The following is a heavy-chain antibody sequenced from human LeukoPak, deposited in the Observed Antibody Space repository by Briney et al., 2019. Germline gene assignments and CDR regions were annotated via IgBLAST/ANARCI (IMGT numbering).Heavy chain of an antibody. CDR1: GYTFNKNA. J-gene: IGHJ4*02. CDR2: VSTYNGDT. V-gene: IGHV1-18*01. Sequence: ASVKVSCQASGYTFNKNAMNWVRQAPGQGLEWMGWVSTYNGDTKYAQNFQDRVTMTRDTSTTTAYMELRGLRSDDTAVYYCARDGGAPGPIYGDYWGQGTPVTVSS. CDR3: ARDGGAPGPIYGDY. D-gene: IGHD4-23*01.